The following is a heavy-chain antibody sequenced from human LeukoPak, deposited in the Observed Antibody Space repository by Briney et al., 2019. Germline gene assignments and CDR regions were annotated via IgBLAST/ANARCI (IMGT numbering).Heavy chain of an antibody. V-gene: IGHV1-2*06. CDR3: ARDNGLGATVGDY. J-gene: IGHJ4*02. D-gene: IGHD1-26*01. Sequence: ASVKVSCKASGYTFTDYYIHWARQAPGQGLEWMGRINPNSGGTKYAQNFQGRVTMTRDTSISTAYMELSRLRSDDTAVYYCARDNGLGATVGDYWGQRTLVTVSS. CDR1: GYTFTDYY. CDR2: INPNSGGT.